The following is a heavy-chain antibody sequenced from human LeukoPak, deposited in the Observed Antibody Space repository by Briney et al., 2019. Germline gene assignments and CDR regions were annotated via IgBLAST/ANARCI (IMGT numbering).Heavy chain of an antibody. V-gene: IGHV4-34*01. J-gene: IGHJ4*02. CDR3: ASRGDYGGNSREYFDY. CDR1: GGSFSGYY. D-gene: IGHD4-17*01. Sequence: SETLSLTCAVYGGSFSGYYWSWLRQPPGKGLEWIGEINHSGSTNYNPSLKSRVTISVDTSKNQFSLKLSSVTAADTAVYYCASRGDYGGNSREYFDYWGQGTLVTVSS. CDR2: INHSGST.